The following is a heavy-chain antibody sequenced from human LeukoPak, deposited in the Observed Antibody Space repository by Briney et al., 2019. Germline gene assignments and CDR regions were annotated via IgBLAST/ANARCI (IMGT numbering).Heavy chain of an antibody. CDR3: ARVSDTADYMDV. CDR1: GGSISSYY. V-gene: IGHV4-59*01. D-gene: IGHD5-18*01. J-gene: IGHJ6*03. CDR2: IYYSGST. Sequence: PSETLSLTCTVSGGSISSYYWSWIRQPPGKGLEWIGYIYYSGSTNYNPSLKSRVTISVDTSKNQFSLKLSSVTAADTAVYYCARVSDTADYMDVWGKGTTVTVSS.